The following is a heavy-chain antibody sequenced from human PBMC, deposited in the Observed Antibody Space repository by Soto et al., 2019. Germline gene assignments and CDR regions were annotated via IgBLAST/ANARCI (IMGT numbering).Heavy chain of an antibody. CDR3: ARENRRYYYYYGMDV. CDR1: GGSFSGYY. CDR2: INHSGST. J-gene: IGHJ6*02. V-gene: IGHV4-34*01. Sequence: PSETLSLTCAVYGGSFSGYYWSWIRQPPGKGLEWIGEINHSGSTNYNPSLKSRVTISVDTSKNQFSLKLSSVTAADTAVYYCARENRRYYYYYGMDVWGQGTTVTGSS.